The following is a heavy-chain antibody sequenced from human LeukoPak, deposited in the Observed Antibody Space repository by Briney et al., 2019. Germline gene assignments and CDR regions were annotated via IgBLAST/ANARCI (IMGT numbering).Heavy chain of an antibody. V-gene: IGHV1-18*01. CDR2: ISAYNGNT. D-gene: IGHD3-22*01. J-gene: IGHJ6*02. CDR1: GYTFTSYG. Sequence: ASVKVSCKASGYTFTSYGISWVRQAPGQGLEWMGWISAYNGNTNYAQKFQGWVTMTRDTSISTAYMELSRLRSDDTAVYYCARGPPMIVVVIPYGMDVWGQGTTVTVSS. CDR3: ARGPPMIVVVIPYGMDV.